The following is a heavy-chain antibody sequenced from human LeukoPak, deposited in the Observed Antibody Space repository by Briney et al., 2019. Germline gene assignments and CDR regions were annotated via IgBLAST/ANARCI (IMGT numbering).Heavy chain of an antibody. D-gene: IGHD2-15*01. CDR1: GYRISSYW. V-gene: IGHV5-51*01. J-gene: IGHJ4*02. Sequence: GESLKISCKGSGYRISSYWIRWVRQMPGKGLEWMGIIDPGDSDTRYSQGQVTISADRSISTAFLQWSSLKASDTAIYYCARPYCSGGSCYSVVDYWGQGTLVTVSS. CDR3: ARPYCSGGSCYSVVDY. CDR2: IDPGDSDT.